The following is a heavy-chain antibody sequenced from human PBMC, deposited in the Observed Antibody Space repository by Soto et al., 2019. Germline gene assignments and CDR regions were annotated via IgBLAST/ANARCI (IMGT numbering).Heavy chain of an antibody. CDR3: PRGHYRSGWFDC. J-gene: IGHJ4*02. CDR1: DFVFSNYE. CDR2: ISSSGGIK. V-gene: IGHV3-48*03. D-gene: IGHD6-19*01. Sequence: EVQLVESGGGLVQPGGSLRLSCAASDFVFSNYEMSWVRQAPGKGLESIAYISSSGGIKYYADSVKGRFTILRDNSKNSQYVQINSLKAEDTALYFCPRGHYRSGWFDCWGQGTLVTVSS.